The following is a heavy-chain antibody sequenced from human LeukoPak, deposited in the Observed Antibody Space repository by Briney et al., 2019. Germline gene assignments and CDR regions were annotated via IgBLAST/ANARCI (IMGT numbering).Heavy chain of an antibody. J-gene: IGHJ4*02. CDR3: ARDFMGNYYGSGSYHY. D-gene: IGHD3-10*01. CDR2: INPSGGST. Sequence: RASVKVSCKASGYTFTSYYMHWVRQAPGQGLEWMGIINPSGGSTSYAQKFQGRVTMTRDTSTSTVYMELSSLRSEDTAVYYCARDFMGNYYGSGSYHYWGQGTLVTVSS. CDR1: GYTFTSYY. V-gene: IGHV1-46*01.